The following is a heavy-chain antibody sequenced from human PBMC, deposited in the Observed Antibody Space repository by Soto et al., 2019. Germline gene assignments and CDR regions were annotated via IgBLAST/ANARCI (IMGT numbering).Heavy chain of an antibody. CDR3: AKAPSDKSSASDY. CDR2: IGVTRISGSGGST. J-gene: IGHJ4*02. D-gene: IGHD6-25*01. V-gene: IGHV3-23*01. Sequence: PGGSLRLSCAASGFTFSSYAMRWVRQAPGKGLDWVSSIGVTRISGSGGSTYYADSVKGRFTISRDNSKNTLYLQMNSLRAEDTAVYYCAKAPSDKSSASDYWVQGTLVTVSS. CDR1: GFTFSSYA.